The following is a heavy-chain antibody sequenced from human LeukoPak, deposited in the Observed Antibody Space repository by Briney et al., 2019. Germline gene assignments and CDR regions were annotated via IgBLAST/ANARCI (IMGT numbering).Heavy chain of an antibody. J-gene: IGHJ5*02. D-gene: IGHD2-15*01. CDR1: GFTVSSNY. V-gene: IGHV3-53*01. CDR2: IYSGGNT. CDR3: ARDRGCSGGSCRYKWFDP. Sequence: PGGSLRLSCAASGFTVSSNYMSWVRQAPGKGLEWVSVIYSGGNTYYADSVKGRFTISRDNSKNTLYLRMNSLGAEDTAVYYCARDRGCSGGSCRYKWFDPWGQGTLVTVSS.